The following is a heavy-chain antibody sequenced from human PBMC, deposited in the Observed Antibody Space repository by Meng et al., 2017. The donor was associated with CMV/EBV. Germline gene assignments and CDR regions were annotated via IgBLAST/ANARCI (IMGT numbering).Heavy chain of an antibody. V-gene: IGHV3-9*01. CDR1: GFTFDDYA. D-gene: IGHD2-15*01. Sequence: SLKISCAASGFTFDDYAMHWVRQAPGKGLEWVSGISWSSGAIGYADPVKGRFTISRDNAKNSLYLQMNSLRTEDAALYYCAKDNSAAPGDAFDIWGQGTMVTVSS. J-gene: IGHJ3*02. CDR3: AKDNSAAPGDAFDI. CDR2: ISWSSGAI.